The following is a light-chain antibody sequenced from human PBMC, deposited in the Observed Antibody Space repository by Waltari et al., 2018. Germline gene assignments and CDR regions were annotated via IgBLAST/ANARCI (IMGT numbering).Light chain of an antibody. J-gene: IGKJ4*01. CDR2: AAS. Sequence: DIQMTQSPSSLSASVGDRVTITCQASQSISSYLNWYQQKPGKAPKLLIYAASSLQSGVPSRFSGSGSGTDFTLTISSLQPEDFATYYCQQSYSTPGLTFGGGTKVEIK. V-gene: IGKV1-39*01. CDR3: QQSYSTPGLT. CDR1: QSISSY.